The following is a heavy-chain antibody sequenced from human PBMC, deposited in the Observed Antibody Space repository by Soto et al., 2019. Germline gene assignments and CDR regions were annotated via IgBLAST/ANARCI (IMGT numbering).Heavy chain of an antibody. Sequence: SETLSLTCTVSGGSISSYYWSWIRQPPGKGLEWIGYIYYSGSTNYNPSLKSRVTISVDTSKNQFSLKLSSVTAADTAVYYCAIENYGGAEYFQHWGQGTLVTVSS. V-gene: IGHV4-59*12. CDR1: GGSISSYY. D-gene: IGHD4-17*01. CDR3: AIENYGGAEYFQH. J-gene: IGHJ1*01. CDR2: IYYSGST.